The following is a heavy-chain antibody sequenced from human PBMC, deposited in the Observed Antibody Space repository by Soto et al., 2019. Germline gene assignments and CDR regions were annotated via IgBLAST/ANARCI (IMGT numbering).Heavy chain of an antibody. CDR2: ISSTTNYI. CDR1: GFTFSRYS. CDR3: ARESEDLTSTFDY. V-gene: IGHV3-21*01. J-gene: IGHJ4*02. Sequence: GGSLRLSCAASGFTFSRYSMNWVRQAPGKGLEWVSSISSTTNYIYYADSMKGRFTVSRDNAKNSVYLDMNSLSAEDTAVYYCARESEDLTSTFDYWGQGTLVTVS.